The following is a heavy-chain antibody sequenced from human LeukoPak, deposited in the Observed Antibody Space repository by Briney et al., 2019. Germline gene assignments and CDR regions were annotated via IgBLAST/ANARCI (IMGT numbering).Heavy chain of an antibody. CDR1: GYTFTSYG. Sequence: ASVKVSCKASGYTFTSYGISWVRQAPGQGLEWMGWISANDGNTDYPQKLQGRVTMATDTSTSTAYMELRSLRSDDTAVYYCARESHVTREDYWGQGTLVTVSS. J-gene: IGHJ4*02. V-gene: IGHV1-18*01. CDR2: ISANDGNT. CDR3: ARESHVTREDY. D-gene: IGHD3-10*01.